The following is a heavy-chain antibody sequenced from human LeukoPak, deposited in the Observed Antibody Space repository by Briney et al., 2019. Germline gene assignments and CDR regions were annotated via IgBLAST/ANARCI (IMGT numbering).Heavy chain of an antibody. CDR3: AKDSRNCSTTSCPPKPVDY. CDR2: ISGSGGST. V-gene: IGHV3-23*01. Sequence: AGGSLRLSCAASGFTFSSYGMTWVRQAPGKGLEWVSVISGSGGSTYYADSVKGRFTISRDNSKSTLYLQMNSLRAEDTAVYYCAKDSRNCSTTSCPPKPVDYWGQGTPVTVSS. D-gene: IGHD2-2*01. CDR1: GFTFSSYG. J-gene: IGHJ4*02.